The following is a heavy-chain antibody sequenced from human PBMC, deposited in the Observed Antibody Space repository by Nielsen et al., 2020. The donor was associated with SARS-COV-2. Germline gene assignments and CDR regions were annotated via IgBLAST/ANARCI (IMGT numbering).Heavy chain of an antibody. J-gene: IGHJ6*03. CDR3: ARSISSSLYMDV. CDR1: GGSISSYY. V-gene: IGHV4-59*08. D-gene: IGHD6-6*01. Sequence: SETLSLTCTVSGGSISSYYWSWIRQPPGKGLEWIGYIYYSGSTNYNPSLKSRVTISVDTSKNQFSLKLSSVTAADTAVYYCARSISSSLYMDVWGKGTTVNVSS. CDR2: IYYSGST.